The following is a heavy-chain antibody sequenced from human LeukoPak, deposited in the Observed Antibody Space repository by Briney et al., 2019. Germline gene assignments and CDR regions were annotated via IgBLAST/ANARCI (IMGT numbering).Heavy chain of an antibody. J-gene: IGHJ5*02. Sequence: PGGSLRLSCAASGFTFSKNGMHWVRQAPGKGLEWVALIWYDGSKKYYADSVKGRFTISRDSSTLFLQMNSLRAEDTAVYYCARVGPYSGYVGPNWLDPWGQGTLVTVSS. CDR1: GFTFSKNG. CDR2: IWYDGSKK. D-gene: IGHD5-12*01. V-gene: IGHV3-33*01. CDR3: ARVGPYSGYVGPNWLDP.